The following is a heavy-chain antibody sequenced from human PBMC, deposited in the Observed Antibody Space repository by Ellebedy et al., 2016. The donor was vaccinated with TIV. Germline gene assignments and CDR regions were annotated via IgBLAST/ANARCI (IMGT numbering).Heavy chain of an antibody. Sequence: SVKVSXXASGFTFTSSAVQWVRQARGQRLEWIGWIVVGSGNTNYAQKFQERVTITRDMSTSTAYMELSSLRSEDTAVYYCAAPYGDLYYYYYGMDVWGQGTTVTVSS. CDR1: GFTFTSSA. CDR2: IVVGSGNT. CDR3: AAPYGDLYYYYYGMDV. V-gene: IGHV1-58*01. D-gene: IGHD4-17*01. J-gene: IGHJ6*02.